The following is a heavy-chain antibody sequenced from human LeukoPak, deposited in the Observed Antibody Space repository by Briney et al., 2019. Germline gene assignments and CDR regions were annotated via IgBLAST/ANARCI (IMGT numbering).Heavy chain of an antibody. CDR1: GFTFSSYS. Sequence: GGSLRLSCAASGFTFSSYSMNWVRQAPGKGLEWVSSISSSSSYIYYADSVKGRFTISRDNAKNSLYLQMNSLRAGDTAVYYCARDSVRVGYGSGSLPFYWGQGTLVTVSS. J-gene: IGHJ4*02. CDR2: ISSSSSYI. CDR3: ARDSVRVGYGSGSLPFY. V-gene: IGHV3-21*01. D-gene: IGHD3-10*01.